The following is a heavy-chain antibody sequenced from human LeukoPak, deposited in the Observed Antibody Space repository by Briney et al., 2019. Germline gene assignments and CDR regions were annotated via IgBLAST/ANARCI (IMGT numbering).Heavy chain of an antibody. CDR2: IYYSGST. J-gene: IGHJ3*02. CDR3: ARDQKGVYYDSTGRAFDI. Sequence: QTLSLTCTVSGGSISSGGYYWSWIRQNPGKGLEWIGYIYYSGSTYYNPSLKSRVTISVDTSKNQFSLKLSSVTAADTAVYYCARDQKGVYYDSTGRAFDIWGQGTMVTVSS. CDR1: GGSISSGGYY. D-gene: IGHD3-22*01. V-gene: IGHV4-31*03.